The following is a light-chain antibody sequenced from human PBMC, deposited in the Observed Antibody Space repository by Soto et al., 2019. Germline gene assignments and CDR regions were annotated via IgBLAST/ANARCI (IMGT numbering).Light chain of an antibody. V-gene: IGLV1-40*01. CDR2: GNS. Sequence: QSVLTQSPSVSGAPGQRVTISCTGRSSNIGAGYDVHWYQQLPGTAPKLLIYGNSNRPSGVPDRFSGSKSGTSASLAITGLQAEDEADYYCQSYDSSLSGYVFGTGTTLTVL. J-gene: IGLJ1*01. CDR1: SSNIGAGYD. CDR3: QSYDSSLSGYV.